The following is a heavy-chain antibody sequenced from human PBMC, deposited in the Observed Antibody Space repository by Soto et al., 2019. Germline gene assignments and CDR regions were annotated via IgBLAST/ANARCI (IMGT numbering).Heavy chain of an antibody. J-gene: IGHJ4*02. CDR2: MNPNSGNT. CDR3: ARGFPSRYCSGGSCPFFDY. D-gene: IGHD2-15*01. CDR1: GYTFTSYD. V-gene: IGHV1-8*01. Sequence: ASVKVSCKASGYTFTSYDINWVRQATGQGLEWMGWMNPNSGNTGYAQKFQGRITMTRNTSIGTAYMELSSLISEDTAVYYCARGFPSRYCSGGSCPFFDYWGQGILVTVSS.